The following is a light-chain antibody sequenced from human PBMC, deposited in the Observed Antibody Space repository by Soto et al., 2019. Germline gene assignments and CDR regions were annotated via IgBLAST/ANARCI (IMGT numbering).Light chain of an antibody. V-gene: IGKV1-9*01. CDR3: QQRSNWFIT. J-gene: IGKJ5*01. Sequence: IQLTQSPSSLSASVGDRVTITCRASQGIDNYLAWYQQKPGTAPKLLIYAASTLQSGVPSRFSGRGSGTDFTLTISSLQPEDFAVYYCQQRSNWFITFGQGTRLEIK. CDR2: AAS. CDR1: QGIDNY.